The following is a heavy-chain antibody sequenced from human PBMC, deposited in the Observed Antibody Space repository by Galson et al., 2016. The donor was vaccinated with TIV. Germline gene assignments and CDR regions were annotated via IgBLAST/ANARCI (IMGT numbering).Heavy chain of an antibody. Sequence: PALVKPPQTLTLTCSFSGFSLGTSGMRVSWIRQPPGKALEWLARIDWDDDKFYSTSLKTRLTISKDPSKDQVVLTMTNRDPIDTATYYCPRMSALGGVIDYWGQGTLVTVSS. D-gene: IGHD3-16*01. J-gene: IGHJ4*02. CDR3: PRMSALGGVIDY. CDR1: GFSLGTSGMR. V-gene: IGHV2-70*04. CDR2: IDWDDDK.